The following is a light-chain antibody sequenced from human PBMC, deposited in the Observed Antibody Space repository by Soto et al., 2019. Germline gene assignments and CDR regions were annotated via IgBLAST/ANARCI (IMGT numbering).Light chain of an antibody. J-gene: IGLJ2*01. CDR1: SSDIGGYKY. Sequence: QSALTQPASVSGSPGQSITISCTGTSSDIGGYKYVSWYQQHPGKAPKLMIYEVSNRPSGVSNRFSGSKSGNTASLTISGLQYEDEADYSCSSYTSSSTVVFGGGTKLTVL. CDR2: EVS. CDR3: SSYTSSSTVV. V-gene: IGLV2-14*01.